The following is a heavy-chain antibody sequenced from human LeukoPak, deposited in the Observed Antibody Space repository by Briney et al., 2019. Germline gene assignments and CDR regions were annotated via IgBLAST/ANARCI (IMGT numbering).Heavy chain of an antibody. D-gene: IGHD1-26*01. J-gene: IGHJ5*02. CDR1: GYTFTGYY. V-gene: IGHV1-2*02. Sequence: ASVKVSCKASGYTFTGYYIHWVRQAPGQGLEWMGWINPNSGGTNYAQKFQGRVTMTRDTSISTAYMELSRLRSDDTAVYYCARGGIVGVYNWFDPWGQGTLATVSS. CDR3: ARGGIVGVYNWFDP. CDR2: INPNSGGT.